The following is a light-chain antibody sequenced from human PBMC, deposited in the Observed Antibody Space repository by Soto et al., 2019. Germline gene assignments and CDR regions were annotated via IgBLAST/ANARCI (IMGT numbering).Light chain of an antibody. CDR3: QQSNNWPYT. J-gene: IGKJ2*01. CDR2: GAS. CDR1: QSVSDN. V-gene: IGKV3-15*01. Sequence: EIVMTQSPATLSVSPGERVILSCRASQSVSDNLAWYQQKPGQAPRLLIYGASTRATTIPARFSGSGSGTELTLTISGLQSEDLAVYYCQQSNNWPYTFGQGTRLDIK.